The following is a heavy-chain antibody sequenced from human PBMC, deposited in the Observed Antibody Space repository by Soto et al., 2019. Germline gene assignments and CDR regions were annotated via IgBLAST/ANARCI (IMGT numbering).Heavy chain of an antibody. CDR3: AREAHTAFDI. D-gene: IGHD6-6*01. CDR2: IKTDGSST. CDR1: GFTFSIYW. Sequence: GGSLRLSCAASGFTFSIYWMHWVRQVPGKGLVWVSRIKTDGSSTSYADSVKGRFTISRDNAKNSLYLQMNSLRAEDTAVYYCAREAHTAFDIWGQGTVVTVSS. J-gene: IGHJ3*02. V-gene: IGHV3-74*01.